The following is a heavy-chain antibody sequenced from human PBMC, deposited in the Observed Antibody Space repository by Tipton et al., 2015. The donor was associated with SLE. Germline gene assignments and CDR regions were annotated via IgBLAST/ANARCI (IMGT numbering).Heavy chain of an antibody. CDR3: AKGSDFWNNHFDY. D-gene: IGHD3-3*01. J-gene: IGHJ4*02. CDR2: ISWNSGSI. Sequence: SLRLSCAASGFTFDDYAMHWVRQAPGKGLEWVSRISWNSGSIGYADSVKGRFTISRDNAKNSLYLQMNSLRPEDTALYYCAKGSDFWNNHFDYWGQGTLVTVSS. CDR1: GFTFDDYA. V-gene: IGHV3-9*01.